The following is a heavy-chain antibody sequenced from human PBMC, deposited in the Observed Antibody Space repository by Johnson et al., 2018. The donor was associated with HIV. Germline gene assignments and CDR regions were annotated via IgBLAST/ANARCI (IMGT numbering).Heavy chain of an antibody. Sequence: VQLVESGGGLVQPGGSLRMSCVASGFTFSTYGMTWVRQAPGKGLEWVSAISGGSTYYADSVKGRFTISRDDSKNTLYLQMNSLKTEDTAVYYCTTYPNYYDNAFDIWGQGTMVTVSS. J-gene: IGHJ3*02. CDR1: GFTFSTYG. D-gene: IGHD3-22*01. V-gene: IGHV3-23*04. CDR2: ISGGST. CDR3: TTYPNYYDNAFDI.